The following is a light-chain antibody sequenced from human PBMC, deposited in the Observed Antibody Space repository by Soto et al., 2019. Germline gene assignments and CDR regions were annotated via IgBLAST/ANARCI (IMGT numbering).Light chain of an antibody. Sequence: DIQMTQSPPTLSAAVGDRVTITCRASQSFRHYLACDQQMPGKAPKLLIYGASTLQSGVPSRFSGSGSVTEFTLTISSLHPDDFGTYFCQHHNSYSQTFGQGTKVEIK. J-gene: IGKJ1*01. CDR3: QHHNSYSQT. V-gene: IGKV1-5*01. CDR1: QSFRHY. CDR2: GAS.